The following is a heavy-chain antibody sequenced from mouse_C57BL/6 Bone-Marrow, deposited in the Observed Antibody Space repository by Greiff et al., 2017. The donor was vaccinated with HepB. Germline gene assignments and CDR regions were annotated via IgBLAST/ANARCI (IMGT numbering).Heavy chain of an antibody. D-gene: IGHD2-4*01. CDR3: ARIGITTMEVAAMDN. CDR1: GYTFTSYW. V-gene: IGHV1-69*01. J-gene: IGHJ4*01. Sequence: QVQLQQPGAELVMPGASVKLSCKASGYTFTSYWMHWVKQRPGQGLEWIGEIDPSDSYTNYNQKFKGKSTLTVDKSSSTAYMQPSSLTSEDSAVYYWARIGITTMEVAAMDNWGQGTSLTVSS. CDR2: IDPSDSYT.